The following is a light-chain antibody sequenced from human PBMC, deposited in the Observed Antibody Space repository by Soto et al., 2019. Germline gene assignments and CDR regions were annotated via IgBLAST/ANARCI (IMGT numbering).Light chain of an antibody. J-gene: IGKJ3*01. CDR1: QSVSSRS. CDR2: DAS. CDR3: QQYKRGFT. V-gene: IGKV3-20*01. Sequence: ETVLTQSPGTLSLSPGERATLSCRASQSVSSRSLAWYQQKPGQAPRLLIYDASSRATGIPDRFSGSGSGTDFSLTISRLEPEDFAVYYCQQYKRGFTFGPGTKVDIK.